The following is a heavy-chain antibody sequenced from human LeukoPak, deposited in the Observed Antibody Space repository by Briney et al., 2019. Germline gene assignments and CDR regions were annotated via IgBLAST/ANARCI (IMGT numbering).Heavy chain of an antibody. J-gene: IGHJ6*03. CDR3: ARGVLFFSDYYYYMDV. V-gene: IGHV3-30*03. Sequence: PGRSLRLSCAASGFTFSNYGMHWVRQAPGKGLEWVAVISKDGSNKYYADSVKGRFTISRDSSTNTLYLQMNSLRAEDTAVYYCARGVLFFSDYYYYMDVWGKGTTVTVSS. CDR2: ISKDGSNK. CDR1: GFTFSNYG. D-gene: IGHD2-15*01.